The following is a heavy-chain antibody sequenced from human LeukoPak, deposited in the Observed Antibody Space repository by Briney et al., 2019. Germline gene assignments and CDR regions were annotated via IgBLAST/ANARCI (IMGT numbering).Heavy chain of an antibody. CDR1: EFIVSNND. D-gene: IGHD3-10*01. CDR3: AKDRNYGSGSSLFDY. J-gene: IGHJ4*02. CDR2: ISGSGGST. Sequence: PGGSLRLSCAVSEFIVSNNDLPCVRQAPGKGLEWVSAISGSGGSTYYADSVKGRFTISRDNSKNTLYLQMNSLRAEDTAVYYCAKDRNYGSGSSLFDYWGQGTLVTVSS. V-gene: IGHV3-23*01.